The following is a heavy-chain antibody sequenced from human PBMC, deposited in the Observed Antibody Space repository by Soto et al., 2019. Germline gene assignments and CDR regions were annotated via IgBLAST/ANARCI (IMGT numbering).Heavy chain of an antibody. CDR1: GFTFSSYA. Sequence: EVQLLESGGGLVQPGGSLRLSCAASGFTFSSYAMSWVRQAPGKGLEWVSAISGSGGSTYYADSVKGRFTISRDNSKNTLYLQMNSLRAEDTAVYYCAKVPIAAAGTWGWFDPWGQGTLVTVSS. CDR3: AKVPIAAAGTWGWFDP. D-gene: IGHD6-13*01. V-gene: IGHV3-23*01. J-gene: IGHJ5*02. CDR2: ISGSGGST.